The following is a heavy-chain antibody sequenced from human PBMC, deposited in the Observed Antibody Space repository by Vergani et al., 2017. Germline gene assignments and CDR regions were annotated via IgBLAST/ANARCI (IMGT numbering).Heavy chain of an antibody. CDR2: ISGSGVSA. V-gene: IGHV3-NL1*01. CDR3: ARGSLSSDAFDI. Sequence: QVQLVESGGGVVQPGGSLRLSCAASGFTFDDYAMHWVRQAPGKGLEWVSGISGSGVSAYYTDSVKGRFTISRDNSKNTLYLEMNNLKTEDTAVYYCARGSLSSDAFDIWGHGTVVTVS. J-gene: IGHJ3*02. CDR1: GFTFDDYA.